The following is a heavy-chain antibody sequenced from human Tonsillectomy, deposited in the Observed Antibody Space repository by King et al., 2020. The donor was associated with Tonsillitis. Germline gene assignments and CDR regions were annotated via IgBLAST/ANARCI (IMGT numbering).Heavy chain of an antibody. CDR2: IFSGGRT. D-gene: IGHD1-26*01. V-gene: IGHV3-66*01. CDR1: GFSVSVSY. J-gene: IGHJ6*02. Sequence: VQLVESGGGLVQPGESLRLSCAASGFSVSVSYMTWVRQAPGKGLEWVSVIFSGGRTYYADSVKGRFIISSDNSKNTLFLPMNSLRVEDTAVYHCARNREYYNGMDVWGQGTTVTVSS. CDR3: ARNREYYNGMDV.